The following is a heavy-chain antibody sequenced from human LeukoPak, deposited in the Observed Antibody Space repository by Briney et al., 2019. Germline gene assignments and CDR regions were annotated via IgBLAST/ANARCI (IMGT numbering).Heavy chain of an antibody. J-gene: IGHJ2*01. CDR1: GFTFSSYG. D-gene: IGHD1-26*01. Sequence: GGSLRLSCAASGFTFSSYGMHWVRQAPGKGLEWVSYISSSGSTIYYADSVKGRFTISRGNAKNFLYLQMNSLRDEDTAVYYCARGVNSGNYNYWYFDLWGRGTLVTVSS. V-gene: IGHV3-48*02. CDR2: ISSSGSTI. CDR3: ARGVNSGNYNYWYFDL.